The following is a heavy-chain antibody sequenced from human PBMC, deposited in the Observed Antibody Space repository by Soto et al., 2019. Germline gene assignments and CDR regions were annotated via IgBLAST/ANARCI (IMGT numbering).Heavy chain of an antibody. CDR2: IIPIFGTA. V-gene: IGHV1-69*06. CDR3: AGNLWFFCCVDCSLYSSSFMDV. CDR1: GGTFSCYA. J-gene: IGHJ6*02. Sequence: SVKVSCKASGGTFSCYAISWVRQAPGQGLEWMGGIIPIFGTANYAQKFQGRVTITADKSTSTAYMELRSLRSEDTAVYYCAGNLWFFCCVDCSLYSSSFMDVWVQGTTVPVSS. D-gene: IGHD2-21*02.